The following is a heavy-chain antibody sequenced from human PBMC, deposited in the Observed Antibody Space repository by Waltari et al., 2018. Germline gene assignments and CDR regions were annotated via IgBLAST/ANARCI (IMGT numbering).Heavy chain of an antibody. CDR2: IYPGDSAT. Sequence: EVQLVQSGAEVKKPGESLKISCKGSGYTFTSYWIGWVRQMPGKGLEWMGFIYPGDSATRYSPSFQGQVTISADKSISTAYLQWSGLKASDTAMYYCARHSTSSWPQTYYYHMDVWGGGTTVTVSS. D-gene: IGHD6-13*01. J-gene: IGHJ6*03. CDR3: ARHSTSSWPQTYYYHMDV. CDR1: GYTFTSYW. V-gene: IGHV5-51*01.